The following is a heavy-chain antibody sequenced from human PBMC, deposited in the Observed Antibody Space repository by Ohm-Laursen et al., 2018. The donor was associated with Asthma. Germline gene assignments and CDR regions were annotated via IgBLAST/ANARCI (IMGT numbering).Heavy chain of an antibody. Sequence: SLRLSCTAPGFSFSDAWMNWVRQAPGKGLEWVSIITSDGSWTSYADSVKGRFTISRDNSKNTLYMQMNSLRAEDTAVYYCARRDFSGGDPSAAFDIWGQGTMVTVSS. D-gene: IGHD2-21*02. CDR2: ITSDGSWT. V-gene: IGHV3-30-3*01. CDR3: ARRDFSGGDPSAAFDI. CDR1: GFSFSDAW. J-gene: IGHJ3*02.